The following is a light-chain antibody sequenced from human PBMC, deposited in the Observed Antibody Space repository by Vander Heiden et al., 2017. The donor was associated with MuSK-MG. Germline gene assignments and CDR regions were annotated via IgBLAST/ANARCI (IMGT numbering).Light chain of an antibody. CDR3: QQYKNGHNSSRT. J-gene: IGKJ1*01. CDR2: DAS. CDR1: RNMVGN. Sequence: TVITLSYVPLSVSPGERATLSCRASRNMVGNLAWYQERPGQAPRLLIYDASTRATGSPGRFSGGGGGKEGTLTISSLQSEECEVYFCQQYKNGHNSSRTFGQGTKVDFK. V-gene: IGKV3-15*01.